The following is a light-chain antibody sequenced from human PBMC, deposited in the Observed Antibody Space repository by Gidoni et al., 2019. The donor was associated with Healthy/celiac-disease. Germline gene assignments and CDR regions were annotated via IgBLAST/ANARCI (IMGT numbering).Light chain of an antibody. Sequence: QSVLTQPPSVSGAPGQRVTISCTGSSSNIGAGYDVHWYQQLPGKSPKLLIYGNSNRPSGVPDRFSGSKSGTSASLAITVLQAEDEADYYCQSYDSSLRVFGGGTKLTVL. V-gene: IGLV1-40*01. CDR2: GNS. CDR1: SSNIGAGYD. CDR3: QSYDSSLRV. J-gene: IGLJ2*01.